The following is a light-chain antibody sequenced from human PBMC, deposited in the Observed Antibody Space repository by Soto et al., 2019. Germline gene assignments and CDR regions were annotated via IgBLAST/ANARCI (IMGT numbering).Light chain of an antibody. V-gene: IGKV3-20*01. CDR1: ERVSSSY. J-gene: IGKJ2*01. Sequence: VLTQSPDTLSLSPGERATLSCRASERVSSSYLAWCQQKFGQAPRLLLSATSRRAAGIPDRFSGSGSGTDFTLTINRVEPEDFGVYYCQQFGTSPPKTFGQGTKLEI. CDR3: QQFGTSPPKT. CDR2: ATS.